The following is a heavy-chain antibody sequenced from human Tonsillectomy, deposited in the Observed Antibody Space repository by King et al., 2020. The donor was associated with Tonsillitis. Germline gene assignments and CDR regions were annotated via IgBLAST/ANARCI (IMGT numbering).Heavy chain of an antibody. CDR3: TTPRRWFGELLHGMDV. CDR2: IKSKTDGGTT. D-gene: IGHD3-10*01. Sequence: VQLVESGGGLVKPGGSLRLSCAASGFTFSNAWMSWARQAPGKGLEWVGRIKSKTDGGTTDYAAPVKGRFTISRDDSKNTLYLQMNSLKTEDTAVYYCTTPRRWFGELLHGMDVWGQGTTVTVSS. J-gene: IGHJ6*02. V-gene: IGHV3-15*01. CDR1: GFTFSNAW.